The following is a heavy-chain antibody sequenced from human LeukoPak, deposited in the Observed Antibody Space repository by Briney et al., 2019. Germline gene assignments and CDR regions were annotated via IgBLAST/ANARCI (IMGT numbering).Heavy chain of an antibody. CDR3: ARGRDYNYDSSGPFDY. CDR1: GGSISSYY. D-gene: IGHD3-22*01. CDR2: IYTSGST. Sequence: SETLSLTCTVSGGSISSYYWSWIRQPAGKGLEWIGRIYTSGSTNYNPSLKSRVTMSVDTSKNQFSLKLSSVTAADTAVYYCARGRDYNYDSSGPFDYWGQGTLVTVSS. V-gene: IGHV4-4*07. J-gene: IGHJ4*02.